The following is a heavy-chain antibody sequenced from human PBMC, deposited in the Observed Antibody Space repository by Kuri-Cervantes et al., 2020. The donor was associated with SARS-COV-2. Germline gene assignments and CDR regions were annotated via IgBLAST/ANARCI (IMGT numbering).Heavy chain of an antibody. CDR2: ISSGSSTI. J-gene: IGHJ4*02. CDR3: AREAYYDFWSGYHTRTDYFDY. CDR1: GFTFSSYS. D-gene: IGHD3-3*01. Sequence: GESLKIPCAAPGFTFSSYSMNRVRQTPGKGLEWVSYISSGSSTIYYADSVKGRFTISRDNSKNTLYLQMNNLRAEDTAVYYCAREAYYDFWSGYHTRTDYFDYWGQGTLVTVSS. V-gene: IGHV3-48*01.